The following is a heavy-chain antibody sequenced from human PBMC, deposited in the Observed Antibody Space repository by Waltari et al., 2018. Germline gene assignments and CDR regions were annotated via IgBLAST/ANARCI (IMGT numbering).Heavy chain of an antibody. CDR1: GYSFTSYW. CDR3: ARRKDYGGNLFDY. CDR2: IAPSEAYT. D-gene: IGHD4-17*01. V-gene: IGHV5-10-1*03. Sequence: EVQLVQSGAEVKKPGESLRISCKGSGYSFTSYWISWVRQMPGKGLEWMGKIAPSEAYTNYSPSFQGHVTISADKSISTAYLQCSSLKASDTAIYYCARRKDYGGNLFDYWGQGTLVTVSS. J-gene: IGHJ4*02.